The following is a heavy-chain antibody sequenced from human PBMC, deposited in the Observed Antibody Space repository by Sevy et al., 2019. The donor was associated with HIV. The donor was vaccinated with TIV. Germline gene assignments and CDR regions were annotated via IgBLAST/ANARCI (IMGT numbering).Heavy chain of an antibody. CDR2: LKRKRDGGTL. D-gene: IGHD2-15*01. Sequence: GGSLRLSCTASGFTFGDYGLSWVRQAPGKGLEWIAFLKRKRDGGTLDHAASVKGRFTISRDDSKNIAYLQMNDLQTEDSALYYCAREKGSKSIFDYWGRGALVTVSS. J-gene: IGHJ4*02. CDR1: GFTFGDYG. CDR3: AREKGSKSIFDY. V-gene: IGHV3-49*04.